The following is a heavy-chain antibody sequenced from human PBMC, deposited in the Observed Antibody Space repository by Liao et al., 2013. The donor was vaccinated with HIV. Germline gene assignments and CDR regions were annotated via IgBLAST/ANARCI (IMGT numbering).Heavy chain of an antibody. CDR1: GASISSYY. J-gene: IGHJ6*03. CDR3: ARDSATIFGVDITYYMDV. Sequence: QVQLQESGPGLVKPSETLSLTCTVSGASISSYYWSWIRQPAGQGLEWIGRIFTSGSTNYNPSLKSRVTMSVDTSKNHFSLKLSSVTAADTAVYYCARDSATIFGVDITYYMDVWGKGTTVIVSS. CDR2: IFTSGST. V-gene: IGHV4-4*07. D-gene: IGHD3-3*01.